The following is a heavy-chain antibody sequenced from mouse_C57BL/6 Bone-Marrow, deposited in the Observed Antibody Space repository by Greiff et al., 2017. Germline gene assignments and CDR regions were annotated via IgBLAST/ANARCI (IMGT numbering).Heavy chain of an antibody. D-gene: IGHD2-10*01. CDR2: IYPNNGGT. V-gene: IGHV1-18*01. CDR3: SRSYYYCAMDY. CDR1: GYTFTDYN. J-gene: IGHJ4*01. Sequence: VQLKESGPELVKPGASVKIPCKASGYTFTDYNMDWVKQSHGKSLEWIGDIYPNNGGTIYNQQFKGKATLTVDKSSSTAYMELRSLTSEDTAVYYCSRSYYYCAMDYWGQGTSFTGSS.